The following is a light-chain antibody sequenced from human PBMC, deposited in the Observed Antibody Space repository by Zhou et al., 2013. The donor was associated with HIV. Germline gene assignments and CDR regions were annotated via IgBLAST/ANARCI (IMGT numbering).Light chain of an antibody. V-gene: IGKV1-9*01. CDR1: QGISSF. Sequence: DIQLTQSPSFLSASVGDRVTITCRASQGISSFLAWYQQKPGNAPKLLIYAASSLQSGVPSRFSGSGSGTEFTLTISSLQPEDFATYYCQQFINYRWTFGQGTKVEIK. J-gene: IGKJ1*01. CDR2: AAS. CDR3: QQFINYRWT.